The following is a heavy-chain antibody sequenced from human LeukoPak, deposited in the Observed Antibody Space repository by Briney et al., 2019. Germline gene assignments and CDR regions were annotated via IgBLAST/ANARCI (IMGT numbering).Heavy chain of an antibody. J-gene: IGHJ4*02. Sequence: SVKVSCTASGYTFTSYGISWVRQAPGQGLQWMGGIIPIFGTTNYAQKFQGRVTITADESTSTAYMELSSLRSEDTAVYYCARAGVAAAGTLDYWGQGTLVTVSS. CDR3: ARAGVAAAGTLDY. D-gene: IGHD6-13*01. V-gene: IGHV1-69*13. CDR2: IIPIFGTT. CDR1: GYTFTSYG.